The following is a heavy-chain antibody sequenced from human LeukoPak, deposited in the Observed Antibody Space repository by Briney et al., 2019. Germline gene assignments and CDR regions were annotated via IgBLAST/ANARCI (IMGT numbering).Heavy chain of an antibody. V-gene: IGHV4-4*07. CDR1: GGSISSYY. J-gene: IGHJ5*02. Sequence: SETLSLTCTVSGGSISSYYWSWIRQPAGKGLEWIGRIYTSGSTNYNPSLKSRVTMSVDTSKNQFSLKLSSVTAADTAVYYCARSGPPRSHNWFDPWGQGTLVTVSS. CDR2: IYTSGST. CDR3: ARSGPPRSHNWFDP. D-gene: IGHD7-27*01.